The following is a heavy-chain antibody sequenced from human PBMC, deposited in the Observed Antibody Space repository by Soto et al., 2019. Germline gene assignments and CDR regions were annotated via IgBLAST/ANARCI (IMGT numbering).Heavy chain of an antibody. CDR2: INHSGST. J-gene: IGHJ4*02. V-gene: IGHV4-34*01. Sequence: TSETLSLTCAVYGGSFSGYYWSWIRQPPGKGLEWIGEINHSGSTNYNPSLKSRVTISVDTSKNQFSLKLSSVTAADTAVYYCARGGGLRYFDWLLKPLDYWGQGTLVTVSS. D-gene: IGHD3-9*01. CDR3: ARGGGLRYFDWLLKPLDY. CDR1: GGSFSGYY.